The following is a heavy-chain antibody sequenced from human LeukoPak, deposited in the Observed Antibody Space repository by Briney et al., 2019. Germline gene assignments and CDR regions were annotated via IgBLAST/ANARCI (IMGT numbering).Heavy chain of an antibody. CDR2: ISTIGDST. CDR1: GFTFSSYA. D-gene: IGHD6-13*01. J-gene: IGHJ4*02. V-gene: IGHV3-23*01. Sequence: GGSLRLSCAASGFTFSSYAMSWVRQAPGKGLEWVSTISTIGDSTYYADSVKGRFTISRDSSKNTLYLQMNSLRVEDTAVYYCAKVVATTGTGHWGQGTLVTVSS. CDR3: AKVVATTGTGH.